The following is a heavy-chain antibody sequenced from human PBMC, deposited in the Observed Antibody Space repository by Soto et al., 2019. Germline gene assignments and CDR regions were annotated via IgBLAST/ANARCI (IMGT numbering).Heavy chain of an antibody. CDR3: ARMERSKEGLSVYYFDF. V-gene: IGHV4-59*01. CDR2: ISYRGNT. CDR1: SGSISGYF. Sequence: PSETLSLTCTVSSGSISGYFGSWIRQPPGKEPEWIGYISYRGNTNYNPSLQSRVSISLVTSKNQISLKLDAVTASDTAVYYCARMERSKEGLSVYYFDFWGQGTLVTVSS. D-gene: IGHD1-26*01. J-gene: IGHJ4*02.